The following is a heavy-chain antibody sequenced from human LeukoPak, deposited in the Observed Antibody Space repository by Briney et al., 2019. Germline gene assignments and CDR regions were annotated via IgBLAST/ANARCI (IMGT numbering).Heavy chain of an antibody. CDR1: GFIFNSFA. Sequence: GGSLRLSCAASGFIFNSFAMSWVRQAPGKGLEWVANIKEDGSEKNCVDSVKGRFTISRDNAKNSLYLQMNSLRAEDTAVYYCARDAKWFDPWGQGTLVTVSS. CDR3: ARDAKWFDP. J-gene: IGHJ5*02. CDR2: IKEDGSEK. V-gene: IGHV3-7*03.